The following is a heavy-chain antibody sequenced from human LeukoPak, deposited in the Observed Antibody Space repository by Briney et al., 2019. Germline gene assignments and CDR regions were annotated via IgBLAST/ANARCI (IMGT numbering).Heavy chain of an antibody. CDR1: GGSISSSSYY. CDR3: ARGTSYYYDSSGSVDY. D-gene: IGHD3-22*01. V-gene: IGHV4-39*07. Sequence: SETLSLTCTVSGGSISSSSYYWGWLRQPPGKGLEWLGSIYYSGSTYYNPSLKSRITISVDTSKNQFSLKLSSVTAADTAVYYCARGTSYYYDSSGSVDYWGQGTLVTVSS. CDR2: IYYSGST. J-gene: IGHJ4*02.